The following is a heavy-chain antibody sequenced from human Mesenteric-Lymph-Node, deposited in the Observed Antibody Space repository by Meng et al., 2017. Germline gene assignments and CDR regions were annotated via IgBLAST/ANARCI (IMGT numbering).Heavy chain of an antibody. CDR2: IKTKGEGEAR. D-gene: IGHD6-13*01. V-gene: IGHV3-15*01. CDR3: TTEVSRGIGCIDF. CDR1: GLSFKDTW. Sequence: GGSLRLSCVASGLSFKDTWMSWVRQVPGKGLEWVGRIKTKGEGEARDYAAPAKDRFIISRDESKNTLYLQMNSLKTEDTGVYYCTTEVSRGIGCIDFWGQGTLVTVSS. J-gene: IGHJ4*02.